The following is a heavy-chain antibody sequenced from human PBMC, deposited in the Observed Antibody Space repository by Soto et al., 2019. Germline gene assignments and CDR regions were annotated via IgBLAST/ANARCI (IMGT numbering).Heavy chain of an antibody. J-gene: IGHJ6*02. D-gene: IGHD1-7*01. CDR3: AKDRGNWNYYVGFGMDV. CDR2: ISYDGSNK. CDR1: GFTFSSYG. Sequence: QVQLVESGGGVVQPGRSLRLSCAASGFTFSSYGMHWVRQAPGKGLEWVAVISYDGSNKYYADSVKGRFTISRDNSKNTLYLQMNSLRAEDTAVYYCAKDRGNWNYYVGFGMDVWGQGTTVTVSS. V-gene: IGHV3-30*18.